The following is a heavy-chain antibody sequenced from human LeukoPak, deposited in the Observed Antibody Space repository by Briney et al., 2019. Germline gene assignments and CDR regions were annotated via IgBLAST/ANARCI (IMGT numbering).Heavy chain of an antibody. CDR1: GYTFTSYY. CDR3: ARWGPDYEYSSRYYYYMDV. CDR2: INPSGGST. Sequence: GASVKVSCKASGYTFTSYYMHWVRQAPGQGLEWMGIINPSGGSTSYAQKFQGRVTMTRDTSTSTVYMELSSLRSEDTAVYYCARWGPDYEYSSRYYYYMDVWGKGTTVTVSS. D-gene: IGHD6-13*01. V-gene: IGHV1-46*01. J-gene: IGHJ6*03.